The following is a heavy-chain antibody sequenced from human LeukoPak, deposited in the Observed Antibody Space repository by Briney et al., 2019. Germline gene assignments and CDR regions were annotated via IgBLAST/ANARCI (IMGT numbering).Heavy chain of an antibody. CDR1: GFTFSGYV. J-gene: IGHJ4*02. CDR2: ITFSSSHI. Sequence: AGGSLRLSCAASGFTFSGYVMTWVRQAPGKGLECVSSITFSSSHIYYADSVKGRFTISRDNSKKTVYMQMNSLRAGDTAVYFCAKESVSYGDSEHWGQGTMVTVSS. CDR3: AKESVSYGDSEH. V-gene: IGHV3-21*04. D-gene: IGHD4-17*01.